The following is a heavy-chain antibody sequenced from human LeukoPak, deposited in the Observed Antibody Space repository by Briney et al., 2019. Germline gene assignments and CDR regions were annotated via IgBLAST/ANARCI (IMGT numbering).Heavy chain of an antibody. CDR2: ISYSVTT. V-gene: IGHV4-39*01. D-gene: IGHD1-26*01. Sequence: SETLSLTCTVSGGYISSSSYYWAWIRQSPGKGLQWIASISYSVTTYYNPSLKSRVTISINTSNNQFSLKLSSVTAADTAVYYCARHLRGATIYYEYWGQGTLVTVSS. CDR1: GGYISSSSYY. J-gene: IGHJ4*01. CDR3: ARHLRGATIYYEY.